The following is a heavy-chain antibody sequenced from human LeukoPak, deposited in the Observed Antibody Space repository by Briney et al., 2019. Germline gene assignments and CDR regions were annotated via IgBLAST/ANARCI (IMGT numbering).Heavy chain of an antibody. J-gene: IGHJ4*02. Sequence: SETLSLTCAVSGGSISSGGYSWSWIRQPPGKGLEWIGYIYHSGSTYYNPSLKSRVTISVDRSKNQFSLKLSSVTAADTAVYYCASTIRYGHLDYWGQGTLVTVSS. CDR2: IYHSGST. D-gene: IGHD3-9*01. CDR3: ASTIRYGHLDY. V-gene: IGHV4-30-2*01. CDR1: GGSISSGGYS.